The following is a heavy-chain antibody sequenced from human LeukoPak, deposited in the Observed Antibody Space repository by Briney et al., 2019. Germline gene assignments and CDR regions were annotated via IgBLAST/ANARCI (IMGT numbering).Heavy chain of an antibody. V-gene: IGHV4-30-4*01. D-gene: IGHD2-15*01. CDR1: GGSISSGDYY. Sequence: SETLSLTCAVSGGSISSGDYYWTLIRQPPGKGLEWVGYIYHSGNTYYNPSLKSRLTISLDTSKNQFSLRLSSVTAADTAVYFCARLNSGGCYDYWGQGTLVTVSS. CDR2: IYHSGNT. CDR3: ARLNSGGCYDY. J-gene: IGHJ4*02.